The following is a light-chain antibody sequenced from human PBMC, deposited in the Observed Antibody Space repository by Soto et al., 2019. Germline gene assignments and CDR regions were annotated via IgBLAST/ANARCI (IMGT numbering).Light chain of an antibody. CDR3: QHYNSYSEA. CDR2: KAS. V-gene: IGKV1-5*03. Sequence: DIQMTQSPSTLSASIGDRVTITCRASQNINDRLAWYQQKPGKAPKLLIYKASTLKSGIPSRFSGSGSGTEIPLTISRLQPDDVATYYCQHYNSYSEAFGQGTKVDIK. J-gene: IGKJ1*01. CDR1: QNINDR.